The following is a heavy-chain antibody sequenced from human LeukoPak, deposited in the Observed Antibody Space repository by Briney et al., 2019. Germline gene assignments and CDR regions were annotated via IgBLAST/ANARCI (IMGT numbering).Heavy chain of an antibody. CDR1: GGSFSGYY. CDR2: INHSGST. Sequence: SETLSLTCAVYGGSFSGYYWSWIRQPPGKGLEWIGEINHSGSTNYNPSLKSRVTISVDTSKNQFSLKLSSVTAADTAVYYCARALNYDFWSGYYTQIDAFDIWGQGTMVTVSS. J-gene: IGHJ3*02. V-gene: IGHV4-34*01. D-gene: IGHD3-3*01. CDR3: ARALNYDFWSGYYTQIDAFDI.